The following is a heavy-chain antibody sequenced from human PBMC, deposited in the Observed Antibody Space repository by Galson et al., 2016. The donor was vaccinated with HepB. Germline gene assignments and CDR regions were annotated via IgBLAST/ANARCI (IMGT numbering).Heavy chain of an antibody. CDR2: IHSGGGA. V-gene: IGHV3-53*01. CDR3: ARGGPHNNYFDY. D-gene: IGHD1-1*01. J-gene: IGHJ4*02. CDR1: GFTVSSNY. Sequence: SLRLSCAASGFTVSSNYMNWVRQPPGKGLEWVSFIHSGGGAYYTHPVKGRFTISTDNSKNTLYLKMNSLRAEDTAIYYCARGGPHNNYFDYWGQGTLVTVSS.